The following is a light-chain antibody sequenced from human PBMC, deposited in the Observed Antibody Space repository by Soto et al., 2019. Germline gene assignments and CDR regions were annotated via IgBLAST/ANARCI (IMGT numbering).Light chain of an antibody. Sequence: DIQLTQSPSFLSASVGYRFTITCRASQGISSYLAWYQQKPGKAPKLLIYAASTLQSGVPSRFSGSGSETEFTLTISRLQPDDFATYFCHSRAFGQGTRREIK. CDR1: QGISSY. CDR2: AAS. CDR3: HSRA. V-gene: IGKV1-9*01. J-gene: IGKJ5*01.